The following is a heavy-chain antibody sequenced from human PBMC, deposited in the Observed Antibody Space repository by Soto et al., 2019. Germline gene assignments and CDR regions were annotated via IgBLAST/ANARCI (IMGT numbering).Heavy chain of an antibody. V-gene: IGHV3-23*01. CDR3: ARDLPLLGSSSWLHHSEEAEYNWFDP. CDR1: GFTFSSYA. D-gene: IGHD6-13*01. J-gene: IGHJ5*02. Sequence: SLRLSCAASGFTFSSYAMSWVRQAPGKGLEWVSAISGSGGSTYYADSVKGRFTISRDNAKNSLYLQMNSLRAEDTAVYYCARDLPLLGSSSWLHHSEEAEYNWFDPWGQGTLVTVSS. CDR2: ISGSGGST.